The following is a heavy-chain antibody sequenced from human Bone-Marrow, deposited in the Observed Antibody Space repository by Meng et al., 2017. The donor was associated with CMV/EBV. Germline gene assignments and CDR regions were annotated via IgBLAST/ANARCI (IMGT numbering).Heavy chain of an antibody. CDR3: ATGPTAGGGIKNFDY. Sequence: ASVKVSCKASGYTFTGYYMHWVRQAPGQGLEWVGWINPNSGGTNSAQEFQGRVTVTRDTSISTAYMELSSLRSEDTAVYYCATGPTAGGGIKNFDYWGQGTLVTVSS. D-gene: IGHD3-10*01. J-gene: IGHJ4*02. V-gene: IGHV1-2*02. CDR2: INPNSGGT. CDR1: GYTFTGYY.